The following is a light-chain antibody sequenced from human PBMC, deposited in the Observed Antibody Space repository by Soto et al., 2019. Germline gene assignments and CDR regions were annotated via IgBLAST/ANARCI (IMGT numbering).Light chain of an antibody. J-gene: IGKJ4*01. CDR2: DAS. Sequence: DIQMTQSPSTLSASVGDRVTITCRASQNIDIFLNGYHQKPGRAPNLLIYDASTLQSGVPSRFSGSGSGTDVTLTISSRQPEDVASYYCQQSYTTPLTFGGGTKVDIK. CDR3: QQSYTTPLT. CDR1: QNIDIF. V-gene: IGKV1-39*01.